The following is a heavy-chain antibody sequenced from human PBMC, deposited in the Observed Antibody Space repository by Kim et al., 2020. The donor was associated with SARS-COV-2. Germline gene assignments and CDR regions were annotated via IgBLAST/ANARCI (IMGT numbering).Heavy chain of an antibody. CDR3: AKEIWGKGFDF. J-gene: IGHJ4*02. CDR2: INTVGDT. Sequence: GGSLRLSCAASGFTFSNYVMHWVRQATGKGLDWVSSINTVGDTYYPDSVKGRFTISRDNAKNSLYLQMNSLRAGDTAVYYCAKEIWGKGFDFWGQGTLVTVSS. CDR1: GFTFSNYV. V-gene: IGHV3-13*01. D-gene: IGHD7-27*01.